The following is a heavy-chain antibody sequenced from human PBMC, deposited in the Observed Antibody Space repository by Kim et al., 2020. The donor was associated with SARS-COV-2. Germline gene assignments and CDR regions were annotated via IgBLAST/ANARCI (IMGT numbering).Heavy chain of an antibody. V-gene: IGHV1-69*13. CDR1: GGTFSSYA. J-gene: IGHJ4*02. CDR2: IIPIFGTA. Sequence: SVKVSCKASGGTFSSYAISWVRQAPGQGLEWMGGIIPIFGTANYAQKFQGRVTITADESTSTAYMELSSLRSEDTAVYYCARVSAPYDSSGNFDYWGQGTLVTVSS. CDR3: ARVSAPYDSSGNFDY. D-gene: IGHD3-22*01.